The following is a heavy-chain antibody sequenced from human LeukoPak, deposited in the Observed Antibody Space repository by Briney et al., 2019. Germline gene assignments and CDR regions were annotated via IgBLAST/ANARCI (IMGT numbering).Heavy chain of an antibody. CDR3: ARQRYSSDIDY. J-gene: IGHJ4*02. CDR2: IYPGDSDT. Sequence: GESLQISCKGSGSSFTSCWIGWVRQMPGKGLEWMGIIYPGDSDTRYSPSFQGQVTISADNSISTAYLQWNSLKASDTAMYYCARQRYSSDIDYWGQGTLVTVSS. CDR1: GSSFTSCW. D-gene: IGHD6-19*01. V-gene: IGHV5-51*01.